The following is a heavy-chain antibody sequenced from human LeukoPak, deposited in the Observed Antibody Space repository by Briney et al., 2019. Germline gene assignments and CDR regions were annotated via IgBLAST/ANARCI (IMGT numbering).Heavy chain of an antibody. CDR3: ARDATTYYYDSSLFLRSAYFDY. D-gene: IGHD3-22*01. Sequence: SVKVSCKASGGTFSSYAISWVRQAPGQGLGWMGGIIPIFGAANYAQKFQGRVTITADESTSTAYMELSSLRSEDTAVYYCARDATTYYYDSSLFLRSAYFDYWGQGTLVTVSS. V-gene: IGHV1-69*13. CDR1: GGTFSSYA. J-gene: IGHJ4*02. CDR2: IIPIFGAA.